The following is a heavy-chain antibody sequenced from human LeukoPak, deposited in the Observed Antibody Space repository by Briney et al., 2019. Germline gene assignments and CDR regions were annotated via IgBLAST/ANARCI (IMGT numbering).Heavy chain of an antibody. CDR1: GGSISSYY. CDR2: ISSSGRA. J-gene: IGHJ6*03. CDR3: ATEPTRTPYYYMDV. D-gene: IGHD1-1*01. Sequence: SETLSLTCTVSGGSISSYYWNWIRQPAGKGLEWIGRISSSGRANYNPSLKSRVTLSVDTSKNQLSLILNSVPAADTAVFYCATEPTRTPYYYMDVWGKGTTVIVSS. V-gene: IGHV4-4*07.